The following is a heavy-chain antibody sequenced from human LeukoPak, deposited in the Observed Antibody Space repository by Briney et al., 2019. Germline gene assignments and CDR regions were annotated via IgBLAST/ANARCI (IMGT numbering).Heavy chain of an antibody. CDR2: VGARGDI. J-gene: IGHJ4*02. D-gene: IGHD6-19*01. Sequence: PGGSLRLSCAASGFTFSSYSMNWVRQAPGKGLEWISAVGARGDIFYADSVKGRFTISRDNSNNAAHLQMNSLRPEDTAIYYCAKRGPGPVAGSYDFWGQGTLVTVSS. V-gene: IGHV3-23*01. CDR1: GFTFSSYS. CDR3: AKRGPGPVAGSYDF.